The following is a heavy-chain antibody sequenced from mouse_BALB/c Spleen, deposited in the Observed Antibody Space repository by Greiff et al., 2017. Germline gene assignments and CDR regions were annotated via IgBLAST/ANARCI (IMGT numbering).Heavy chain of an antibody. Sequence: DVMLVESGGGLVKPGGSLKLSCAASGFTFSSYAMSWVRQTPEKRLEWVATISSGGSYTYYPDSVKGRFTISRDNAKNTLYLQMSSLRSEDTAMYYCARHDGNYFDYWGQGTTLTVSS. CDR2: ISSGGSYT. CDR3: ARHDGNYFDY. D-gene: IGHD2-1*01. V-gene: IGHV5-9-3*01. J-gene: IGHJ2*01. CDR1: GFTFSSYA.